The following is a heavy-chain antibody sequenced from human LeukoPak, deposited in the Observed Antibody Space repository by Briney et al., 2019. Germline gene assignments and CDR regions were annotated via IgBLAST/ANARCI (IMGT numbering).Heavy chain of an antibody. V-gene: IGHV3-30*18. CDR3: AKDRGSGSYYGSDY. CDR2: ISYDGSNK. CDR1: GFTFSSYG. D-gene: IGHD3-10*01. Sequence: GRSPRLSCAASGFTFSSYGMHWVRQAPGKGLEWVAVISYDGSNKYYADSVKGRFTISRDNSKNTLYLQMNSLRAEDTAVYYCAKDRGSGSYYGSDYWGQGTLVTVSS. J-gene: IGHJ4*02.